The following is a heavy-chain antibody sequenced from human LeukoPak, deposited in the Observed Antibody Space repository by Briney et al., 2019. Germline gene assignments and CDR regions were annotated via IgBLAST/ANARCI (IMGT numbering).Heavy chain of an antibody. D-gene: IGHD3-22*01. CDR3: AKSLIPDYYDSSGYYSDY. CDR1: GFTFSSYA. CDR2: ISYDGSNK. J-gene: IGHJ4*02. Sequence: PGGSLRLSCAASGFTFSSYAMHWVRQAPGKGLEWVAVISYDGSNKYYADSVKGRFTISRDNSKNTLYLQMNSLRAEDTAVYYCAKSLIPDYYDSSGYYSDYWGQGTLVTVSS. V-gene: IGHV3-30-3*02.